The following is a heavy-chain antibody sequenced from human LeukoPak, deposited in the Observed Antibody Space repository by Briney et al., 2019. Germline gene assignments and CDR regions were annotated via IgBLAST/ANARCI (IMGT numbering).Heavy chain of an antibody. Sequence: GGSLRLSCAASGFTFNDYYMSWIRQAPGKGLEWLSYINIGGTNTHYADSVKGRFTISRDNAKKSLYLEMNNLRAEDTAVYYCASALIAAAGTIWGQGTLVTVSS. CDR2: INIGGTNT. D-gene: IGHD6-13*01. CDR3: ASALIAAAGTI. J-gene: IGHJ4*02. CDR1: GFTFNDYY. V-gene: IGHV3-11*01.